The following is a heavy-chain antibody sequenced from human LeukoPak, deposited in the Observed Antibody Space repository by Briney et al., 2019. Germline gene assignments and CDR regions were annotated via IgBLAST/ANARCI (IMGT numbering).Heavy chain of an antibody. J-gene: IGHJ4*01. CDR2: ISSSGSTI. CDR3: ARKYSSSWSDFDY. V-gene: IGHV3-11*01. CDR1: GFTFSDYY. Sequence: GGSLRLSCAASGFTFSDYYMSWIRQAPGKGLEWVSYISSSGSTIYYADSVKGRFTISRDNAKNSLYLQMNSLRAEDTAVYYCARKYSSSWSDFDYWGQEPWSPSPQ. D-gene: IGHD6-13*01.